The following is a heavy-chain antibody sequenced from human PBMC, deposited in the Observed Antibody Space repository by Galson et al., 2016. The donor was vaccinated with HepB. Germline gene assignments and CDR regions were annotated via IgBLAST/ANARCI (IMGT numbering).Heavy chain of an antibody. V-gene: IGHV1-3*01. CDR3: ARDRFMPVAGGGRFDY. CDR2: INPGNGDT. D-gene: IGHD6-19*01. Sequence: SVKVSCKGSEYTFTSYAIHWLRQAPGQRLEWMGWINPGNGDTKYSQEFQGRVTITRDTSASTAYMELSSLRSEDTAVYYCARDRFMPVAGGGRFDYWGQGSLVTVSA. J-gene: IGHJ4*02. CDR1: EYTFTSYA.